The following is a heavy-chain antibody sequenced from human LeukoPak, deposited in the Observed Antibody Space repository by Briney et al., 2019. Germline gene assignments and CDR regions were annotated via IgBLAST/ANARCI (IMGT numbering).Heavy chain of an antibody. CDR3: ARERASIAAAGPNWFDP. V-gene: IGHV3-21*01. CDR1: GFTFSSYS. D-gene: IGHD6-13*01. J-gene: IGHJ5*02. Sequence: GGSLRLSCAASGFTFSSYSMNWVRQAPGKGLEWVSSISSSSSYIYYADSVKGRFTISRDNAKNSLYLQMNSLRAEDTAVYYCARERASIAAAGPNWFDPWGQGTLVTVSS. CDR2: ISSSSSYI.